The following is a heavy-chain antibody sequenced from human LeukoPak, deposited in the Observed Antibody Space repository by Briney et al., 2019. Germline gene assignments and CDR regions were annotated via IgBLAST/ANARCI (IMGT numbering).Heavy chain of an antibody. V-gene: IGHV1-2*04. D-gene: IGHD3-16*02. Sequence: ASVKVSCKASGYTFTGYYMHSLRQAPGQGLEGMGWIYSNSGGTNYAQKFHGWDTMTRERSISTAYMEMRRLRSVNTAVDDCATGIGRASPTSYYQYGMDVWGKGTTVTVSS. CDR1: GYTFTGYY. J-gene: IGHJ6*04. CDR2: IYSNSGGT. CDR3: ATGIGRASPTSYYQYGMDV.